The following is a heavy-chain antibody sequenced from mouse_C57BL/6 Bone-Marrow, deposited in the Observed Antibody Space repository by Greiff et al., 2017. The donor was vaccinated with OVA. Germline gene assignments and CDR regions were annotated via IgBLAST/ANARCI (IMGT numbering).Heavy chain of an antibody. V-gene: IGHV3-1*01. CDR3: ARGGGNFYSDY. J-gene: IGHJ2*01. CDR2: ISYSGST. D-gene: IGHD2-1*01. Sequence: EVQLQQSGPGMVKPSQSLSLTCTVTGYSITSGYDWHWIRHFPGNKLEWMGYISYSGSTNYNPSLKSRISITHDTSKNHFFLKLNSVTTEDTATYYCARGGGNFYSDYWGQGTTLTVSS. CDR1: GYSITSGYD.